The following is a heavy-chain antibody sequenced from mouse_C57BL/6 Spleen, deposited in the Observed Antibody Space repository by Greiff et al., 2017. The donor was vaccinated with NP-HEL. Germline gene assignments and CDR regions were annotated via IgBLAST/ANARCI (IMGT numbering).Heavy chain of an antibody. D-gene: IGHD1-1*01. CDR2: IDPSDSYT. V-gene: IGHV1-50*01. Sequence: QVQLKQPGAELVKPGASVKLSCKASGYTFTSYWMQWVKQRPGQGLEWIGEIDPSDSYTNYNQKFKGKATLTVDTSYRTAYMQLSSLTSEDSAVYYCARWDYYGSSPAYAMDYWGQGTSVTVSS. CDR3: ARWDYYGSSPAYAMDY. CDR1: GYTFTSYW. J-gene: IGHJ4*01.